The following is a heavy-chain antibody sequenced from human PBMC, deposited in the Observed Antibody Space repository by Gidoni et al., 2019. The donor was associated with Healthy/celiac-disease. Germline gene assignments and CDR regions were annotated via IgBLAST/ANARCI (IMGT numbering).Heavy chain of an antibody. D-gene: IGHD4-4*01. V-gene: IGHV1-18*01. CDR3: ASAAYDYRDYYYGMDV. Sequence: QVQLVQSGAEVKKPGASVKVSCKASGYTFTSYGISWVRQAPGQGLEWMGWISAYNGNTNYAQKLQGRVTMTTDTSTSTAYMELRSLRSDDTAVYYCASAAYDYRDYYYGMDVWGQGTTVTVSS. CDR2: ISAYNGNT. CDR1: GYTFTSYG. J-gene: IGHJ6*02.